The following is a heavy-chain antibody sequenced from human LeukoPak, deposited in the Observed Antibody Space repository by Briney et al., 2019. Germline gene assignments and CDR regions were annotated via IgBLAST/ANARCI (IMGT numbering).Heavy chain of an antibody. CDR2: VYYSGSA. J-gene: IGHJ3*02. D-gene: IGHD2-15*01. V-gene: IGHV4-59*01. CDR1: GGSISSYY. CDR3: ARVWIPPHHEIVVVAALDAFDI. Sequence: SETLSLTCTVSGGSISSYYWSWIRQPPGKGLEWIGYVYYSGSANYNPSLKSRVTISVETSKNQFSLKLNSVTAADTAVYYCARVWIPPHHEIVVVAALDAFDIWGQGTMVTVSS.